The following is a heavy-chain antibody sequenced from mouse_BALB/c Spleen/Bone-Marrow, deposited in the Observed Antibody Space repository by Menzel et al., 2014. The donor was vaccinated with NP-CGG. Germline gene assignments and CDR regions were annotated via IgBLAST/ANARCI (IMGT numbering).Heavy chain of an antibody. Sequence: VQLQQSGAELAKPGASVNMSCKASGYNFISYWMHWVKQRPGQGLEWIGYINPSTGYTEYNQKFKDKATLTADKSSSKAYMQLSSLTSEDSAVYYCARNYDYDGGYYAMDYWGQGTSVTVSS. D-gene: IGHD2-4*01. J-gene: IGHJ4*01. CDR1: GYNFISYW. CDR3: ARNYDYDGGYYAMDY. CDR2: INPSTGYT. V-gene: IGHV1-7*01.